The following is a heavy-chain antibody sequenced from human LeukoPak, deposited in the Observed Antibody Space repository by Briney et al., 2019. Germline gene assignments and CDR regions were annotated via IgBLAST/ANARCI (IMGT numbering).Heavy chain of an antibody. CDR1: GYSISSGYY. CDR2: IYHSGST. V-gene: IGHV4-38-2*01. CDR3: ARHQPATTMTVVENFDY. Sequence: PSETLSLTCAVSGYSISSGYYWGWIRQPPGKGLEWIGSIYHSGSTYYNPSLKSRVTISVDTSKNQFSLKLSSVTAADTAVYYCARHQPATTMTVVENFDYWGQGTLVTVSS. D-gene: IGHD3-22*01. J-gene: IGHJ4*02.